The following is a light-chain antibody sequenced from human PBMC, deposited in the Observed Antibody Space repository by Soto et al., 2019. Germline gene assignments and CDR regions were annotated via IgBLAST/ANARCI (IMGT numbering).Light chain of an antibody. J-gene: IGKJ1*01. CDR2: GAS. CDR3: QQRSNWQWT. CDR1: QSISSSY. V-gene: IGKV3D-20*02. Sequence: EIVLTQSPGTLSLSPGERATLPCRASQSISSSYLAWYQQKPGQAPRLLIYGASRRATGIPDRFSGSASGTDFTLTISRLEPEDFAVYFCQQRSNWQWTFGQGTKVDIK.